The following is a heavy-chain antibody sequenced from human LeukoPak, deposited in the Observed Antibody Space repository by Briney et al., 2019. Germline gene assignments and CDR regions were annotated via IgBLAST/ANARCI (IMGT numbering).Heavy chain of an antibody. Sequence: SETLSLTCTVSGGSISSYYWGWIRQPPGKGLEWIGSIYYSGSTYYNPSLKSRVTISVDTSKNQFSLKLSSVTAADTAVYYCARGSDCSGGSCYSSVRVWFDPWGQGTLVTVSS. CDR2: IYYSGST. J-gene: IGHJ5*02. D-gene: IGHD2-15*01. V-gene: IGHV4-39*01. CDR1: GGSISSYY. CDR3: ARGSDCSGGSCYSSVRVWFDP.